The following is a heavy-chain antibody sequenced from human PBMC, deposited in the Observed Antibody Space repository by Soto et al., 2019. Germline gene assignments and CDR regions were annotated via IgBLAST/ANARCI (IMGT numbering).Heavy chain of an antibody. CDR1: GFTFSSYA. V-gene: IGHV3-33*08. Sequence: GGSLRLSCAASGFTFSSYAMHWVRQAPGKGLEWVAVIWQDGKNEFYAESVKGRFTISRDNSKNTLYLQMDSLRVEDTAVYYCARGGVVGYCSGGRCSDFDYWGQGTLVTVPQ. CDR3: ARGGVVGYCSGGRCSDFDY. CDR2: IWQDGKNE. J-gene: IGHJ4*02. D-gene: IGHD2-15*01.